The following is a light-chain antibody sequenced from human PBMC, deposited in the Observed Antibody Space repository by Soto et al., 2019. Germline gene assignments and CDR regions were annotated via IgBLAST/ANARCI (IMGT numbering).Light chain of an antibody. V-gene: IGKV3-15*01. CDR3: QHYNHWPMYT. J-gene: IGKJ2*01. CDR2: GAS. Sequence: EIVMTQSPATLSVSPGERATLSCRASQSVITNLAWYQQKPGQAPRLVISGASNRATGIPARFSGSGSGTEFTLTISNLQSEEFAVYYCQHYNHWPMYTFGQGTKLEIK. CDR1: QSVITN.